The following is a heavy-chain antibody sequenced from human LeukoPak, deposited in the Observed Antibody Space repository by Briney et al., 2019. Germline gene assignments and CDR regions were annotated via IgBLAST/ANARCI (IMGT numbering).Heavy chain of an antibody. V-gene: IGHV1-3*01. CDR3: ARGRGSYPTFPYNWFDP. Sequence: KFQGRVTITRDTSASTAYMELSSLRSEDTAVYYCARGRGSYPTFPYNWFDPWGQGTLVTVSS. D-gene: IGHD1-26*01. J-gene: IGHJ5*02.